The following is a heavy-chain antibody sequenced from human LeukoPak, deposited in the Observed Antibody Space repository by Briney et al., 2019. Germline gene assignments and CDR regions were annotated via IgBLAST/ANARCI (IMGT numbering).Heavy chain of an antibody. Sequence: SETLSLTCTVSGGSISSYYWSWIRQPPGKGLEWIGYIYYSGSTNYNPSLKSRVTISVDTSKNQFSLKLSSVTAADTAVYYCARDNKVAGGFDIWGQGTMVTVSS. V-gene: IGHV4-59*01. J-gene: IGHJ3*02. CDR2: IYYSGST. CDR3: ARDNKVAGGFDI. D-gene: IGHD6-19*01. CDR1: GGSISSYY.